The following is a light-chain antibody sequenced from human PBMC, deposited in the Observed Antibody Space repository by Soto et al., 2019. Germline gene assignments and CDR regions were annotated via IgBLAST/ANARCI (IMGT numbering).Light chain of an antibody. Sequence: IVLTQSPATLSLSPGERATLFCRASQTISNYLAWYQQKPGQAPRLLIYDASNRAAGIPARFSGSGSGTDFILTISSLEPEDLAVYSCQQRTNGPLTFGGGTKVEIK. V-gene: IGKV3-11*01. J-gene: IGKJ4*01. CDR1: QTISNY. CDR2: DAS. CDR3: QQRTNGPLT.